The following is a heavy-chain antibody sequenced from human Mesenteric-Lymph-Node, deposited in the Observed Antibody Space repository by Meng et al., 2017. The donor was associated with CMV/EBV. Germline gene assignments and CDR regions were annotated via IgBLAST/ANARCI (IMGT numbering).Heavy chain of an antibody. Sequence: GGSLRLSCVDSAFTFSSYTMNWVRQAPGKGLEWVSSISISRTYIHYADSVKGRFTISRDKTNNSLYLQMNSMTAEDTAVYYCATAWGSGGNYLGSAFDVWGQGTRVTVSS. CDR3: ATAWGSGGNYLGSAFDV. CDR1: AFTFSSYT. V-gene: IGHV3-21*01. J-gene: IGHJ3*01. D-gene: IGHD1-26*01. CDR2: ISISRTYI.